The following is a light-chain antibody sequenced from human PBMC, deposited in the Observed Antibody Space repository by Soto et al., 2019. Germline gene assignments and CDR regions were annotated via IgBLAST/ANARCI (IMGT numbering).Light chain of an antibody. CDR2: SNY. CDR3: AAWDDNLNGPHWV. CDR1: NSNIGSNT. V-gene: IGLV1-44*01. Sequence: QSVLTQPPSASGTPGQRVTISCSGSNSNIGSNTVNWYQQLPGTAPKLLIYSNYQRPSGVPDRFSGSKSGTSASLAISGLQSEDEADYYCAAWDDNLNGPHWVFGGGTKVTVL. J-gene: IGLJ3*02.